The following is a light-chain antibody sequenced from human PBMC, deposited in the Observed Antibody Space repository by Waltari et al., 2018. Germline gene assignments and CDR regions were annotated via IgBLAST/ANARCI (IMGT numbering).Light chain of an antibody. CDR1: RFNIRSNA. CDR3: AAWDDSLNGHWV. V-gene: IGLV1-44*01. Sequence: QSVLTQPPSASGTPGQRVTISCSGSRFNIRSNAVHWYQQLPGTAPKLLIYSNDQRPSGVPDRFSGSKSGTSASLAISGLQSEDEADYYCAAWDDSLNGHWVFGGGTKLTVL. J-gene: IGLJ3*02. CDR2: SND.